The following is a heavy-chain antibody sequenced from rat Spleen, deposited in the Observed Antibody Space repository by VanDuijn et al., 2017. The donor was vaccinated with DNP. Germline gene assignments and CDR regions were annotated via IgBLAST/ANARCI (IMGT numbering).Heavy chain of an antibody. V-gene: IGHV3-3*01. J-gene: IGHJ2*01. CDR3: AKGPNFGGWSDYFDY. CDR2: INSAGTT. D-gene: IGHD1-11*01. CDR1: GYSITSNY. Sequence: EVQLQESGPGLVKPSQSLSLTCSVTGYSITSNYWGWIRKFPGNIFEWMGYINSAGTTNCNPSLKSRISITRDTSKNQFFLQLNSVTTEDTATYYCAKGPNFGGWSDYFDYWGQGVMVTVSS.